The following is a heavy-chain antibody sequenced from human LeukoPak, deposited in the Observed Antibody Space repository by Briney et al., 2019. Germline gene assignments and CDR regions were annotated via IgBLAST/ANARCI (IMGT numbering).Heavy chain of an antibody. CDR2: ISAYNGNT. Sequence: GASVKVSCKASGYTFTSYGISWVRQAPGQGLAWMGWISAYNGNTNYAQKLQGRVTMTTDTSTSTAYMELRSLRSDDTAVYYCARVWNGLRFLEWLGSNWFDPWGQGTLVTVSS. CDR3: ARVWNGLRFLEWLGSNWFDP. V-gene: IGHV1-18*01. D-gene: IGHD3-3*01. CDR1: GYTFTSYG. J-gene: IGHJ5*02.